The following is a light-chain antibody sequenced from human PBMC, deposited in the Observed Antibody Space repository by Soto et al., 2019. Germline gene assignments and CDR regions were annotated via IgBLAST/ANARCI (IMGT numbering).Light chain of an antibody. V-gene: IGKV1-5*01. Sequence: DIQLTQSPSFLSASVGDRVTITCRASQSISSYLNWYQQKPGKAPKLLIYHASTLESGVPSRFSGSGSGTEFTLTISSLQPDDFATYYCQQYNSYSFGQGTK. CDR1: QSISSY. J-gene: IGKJ1*01. CDR3: QQYNSYS. CDR2: HAS.